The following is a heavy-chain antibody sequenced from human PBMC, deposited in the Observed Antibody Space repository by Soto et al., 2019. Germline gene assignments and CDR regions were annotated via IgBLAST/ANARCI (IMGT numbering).Heavy chain of an antibody. V-gene: IGHV3-33*01. CDR3: TRDPLIAVAAYDAFDI. CDR2: IWYDGSNK. CDR1: GFTFSSYG. Sequence: QVQLVESGGGVVQRGGSLRLSCAASGFTFSSYGMDWVRQAPGKGLEWVAVIWYDGSNKYYADSVKGRYTISRDDSKNPVYLQMNSPGAEDTAVDYGTRDPLIAVAAYDAFDIWGQVTSVTVPS. J-gene: IGHJ3*02. D-gene: IGHD6-19*01.